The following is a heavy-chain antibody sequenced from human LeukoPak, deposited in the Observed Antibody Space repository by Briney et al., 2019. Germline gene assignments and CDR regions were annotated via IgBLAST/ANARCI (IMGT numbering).Heavy chain of an antibody. CDR1: GFIFSSHA. CDR3: AKKLSASPTAGSPFDY. V-gene: IGHV3-23*01. D-gene: IGHD6-13*01. J-gene: IGHJ4*02. Sequence: GGSLRLSCAASGFIFSSHAMSWVRQAPGKGLEWVSAISGGGGGMYHADSVKGRFTITRDNPKNTLYLQMNSLRAEDSAIYYCAKKLSASPTAGSPFDYWGQGTLVTVSS. CDR2: ISGGGGGM.